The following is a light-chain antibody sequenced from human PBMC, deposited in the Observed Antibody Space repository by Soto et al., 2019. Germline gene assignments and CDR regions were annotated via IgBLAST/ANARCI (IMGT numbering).Light chain of an antibody. J-gene: IGKJ1*01. Sequence: ELVMTQSPATLSVSPGERATLSCRASQSVSSYLAWYQPKPGQAPSLLIYDASNRATGIPDRFSGSGSGTDFTLTISRLEPEEFAVYYCQQYGSSGTFGQGTKLDIK. CDR2: DAS. CDR1: QSVSSY. CDR3: QQYGSSGT. V-gene: IGKV3-20*01.